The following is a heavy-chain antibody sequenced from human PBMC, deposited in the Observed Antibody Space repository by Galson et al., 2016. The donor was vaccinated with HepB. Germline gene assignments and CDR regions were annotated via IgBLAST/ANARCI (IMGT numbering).Heavy chain of an antibody. J-gene: IGHJ4*02. CDR2: ISCNGYPI. V-gene: IGHV3-9*01. CDR1: GFAFDDSA. Sequence: SLRLSCAASGFAFDDSAMHWVRQAPGKGLEWVXAISCNGYPIDYADSVKGRFTIPRENAKNSLYLQMNSLRAEDTALYYCARDGGYAVDHLDHWGQGTLVAVSS. CDR3: ARDGGYAVDHLDH. D-gene: IGHD2-15*01.